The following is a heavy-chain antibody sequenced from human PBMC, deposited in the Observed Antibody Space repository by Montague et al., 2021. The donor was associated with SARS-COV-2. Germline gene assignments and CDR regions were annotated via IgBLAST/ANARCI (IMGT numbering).Heavy chain of an antibody. D-gene: IGHD3-9*01. CDR3: ARRTYDILTGYDYGMDV. CDR2: IDWDDDK. CDR1: GFSLSTSGMC. V-gene: IGHV2-70*11. Sequence: PALVKPTQTLTLTCTFSGFSLSTSGMCVSWLRQPPGKALEWLARIDWDDDKYYSTSLKTRPTISKDTSKNQVVLTTTNMDPVDTATYYCARRTYDILTGYDYGMDVWGQGTTVTVSS. J-gene: IGHJ6*02.